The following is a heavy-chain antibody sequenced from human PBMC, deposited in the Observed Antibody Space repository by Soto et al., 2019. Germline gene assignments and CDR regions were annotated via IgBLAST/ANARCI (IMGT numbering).Heavy chain of an antibody. Sequence: EVQLVESGGGLVQPGGSLRLSCAASGFTVSSNYMSWVRQAPGKGLEWVSVIYSGDSTYYADSVKGRFPISRDNSKNTLYRQMNSLRAEDTAVYYCARDRNTLYGMDVWGQGTTVTVSS. D-gene: IGHD2-2*02. V-gene: IGHV3-66*01. CDR3: ARDRNTLYGMDV. CDR1: GFTVSSNY. J-gene: IGHJ6*02. CDR2: IYSGDST.